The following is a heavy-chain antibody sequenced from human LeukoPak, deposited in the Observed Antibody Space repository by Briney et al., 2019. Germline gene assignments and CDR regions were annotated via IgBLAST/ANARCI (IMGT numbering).Heavy chain of an antibody. J-gene: IGHJ6*03. CDR2: INPSGSI. CDR1: GGSFSDYY. V-gene: IGHV4-34*01. D-gene: IGHD5-18*01. Sequence: PSETLSLTCAVYGGSFSDYYWGWIRQPPGKGLEWIGEINPSGSINYSPSLKSRVTISVDTSKNQFSPKLSSVAAADTAVYFCVRVGYRYVINDWSRTGLGAYPTKYYYHMDVWDKGATVTVSS. CDR3: VRVGYRYVINDWSRTGLGAYPTKYYYHMDV.